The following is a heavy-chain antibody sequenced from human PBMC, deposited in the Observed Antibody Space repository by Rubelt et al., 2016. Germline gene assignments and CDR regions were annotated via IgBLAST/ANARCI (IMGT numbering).Heavy chain of an antibody. CDR1: GDSISGSSFY. CDR3: AWGLQAVTG. CDR2: IYYSGTT. D-gene: IGHD3-16*01. Sequence: QLQLQESGSGLVKPSETLSLTCTVSGDSISGSSFYWGWIRQPPGKGLEWIGSIYYSGTTYYTPSLKSRVTISVDTSKNQSSWKLNSVTAAETAVDYCAWGLQAVTGWGQGALVTVSS. V-gene: IGHV4-39*01. J-gene: IGHJ4*02.